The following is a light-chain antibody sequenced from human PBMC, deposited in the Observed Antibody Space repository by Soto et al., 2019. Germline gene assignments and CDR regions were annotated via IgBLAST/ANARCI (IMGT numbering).Light chain of an antibody. CDR1: QSLNNG. Sequence: IQVDQSPSNLSGFGGDRGTLTCPASQSLNNGLAWYQQKPGKAPNLLIYDASTLERGVPSRFSGTGSGTEFTLTISSLQPDDFATYYCQQYHRSSITFGQGTRLEIK. CDR2: DAS. V-gene: IGKV1-5*01. CDR3: QQYHRSSIT. J-gene: IGKJ5*01.